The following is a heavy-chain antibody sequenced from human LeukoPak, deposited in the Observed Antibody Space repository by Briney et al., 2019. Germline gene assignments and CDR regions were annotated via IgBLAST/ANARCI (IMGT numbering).Heavy chain of an antibody. CDR1: GGTFSSYA. Sequence: SVKVSCKASGGTFSSYAISWVRQAPGQGLEWMGGIIPIFGTANYAQKFQGRVTIATDESTSTAYMELSSLRSEDTAVYYCARARSPSSGYLLRDHNWFDPWGQGTLVTVSS. CDR3: ARARSPSSGYLLRDHNWFDP. J-gene: IGHJ5*02. D-gene: IGHD3-22*01. CDR2: IIPIFGTA. V-gene: IGHV1-69*05.